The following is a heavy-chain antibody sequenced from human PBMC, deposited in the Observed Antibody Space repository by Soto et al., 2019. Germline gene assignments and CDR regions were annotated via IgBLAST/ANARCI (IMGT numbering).Heavy chain of an antibody. CDR2: IIPILGIA. CDR1: GGTFSSYT. J-gene: IGHJ4*02. V-gene: IGHV1-69*08. CDR3: AKETKEGYYGSRSNDY. D-gene: IGHD3-10*01. Sequence: QVQLVQSGAEVKKPGSSVKVSCKASGGTFSSYTISWVRQAPGQGLEWMGRIIPILGIANYAQKFQGRVTIPADKSTSTGYMELSSLRTDDTAVYYWAKETKEGYYGSRSNDYWGQGTLVTVSS.